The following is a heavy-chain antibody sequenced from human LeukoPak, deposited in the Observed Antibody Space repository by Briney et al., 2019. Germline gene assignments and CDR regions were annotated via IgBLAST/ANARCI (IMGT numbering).Heavy chain of an antibody. CDR2: IYYIGTT. CDR1: GGSINYY. Sequence: PSETLSLTCTVSGGSINYYWSWIRQLPGKGLEWIGYIYYIGTTSYNPSLKSRVTISVDTSKNQFSLKLGSVTAADTAVYYCARESGSTYYFDHWGQGTLVTVSS. J-gene: IGHJ4*02. CDR3: ARESGSTYYFDH. V-gene: IGHV4-59*01. D-gene: IGHD1-26*01.